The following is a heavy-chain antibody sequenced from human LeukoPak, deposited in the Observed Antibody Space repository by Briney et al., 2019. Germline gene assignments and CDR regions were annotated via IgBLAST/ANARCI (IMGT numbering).Heavy chain of an antibody. V-gene: IGHV4-59*08. D-gene: IGHD3-22*01. CDR2: IYYSGST. CDR1: GGSIRSYY. Sequence: PSETLSLTCSVSGGSIRSYYWSWIRQPPGKGLEWIGYIYYSGSTNHSPSPKSRVTISGDTSKNQFSLKLSSVTAADTAVYYCARSYFDSSAYYYPFDDWGQGTLVTVSS. CDR3: ARSYFDSSAYYYPFDD. J-gene: IGHJ5*02.